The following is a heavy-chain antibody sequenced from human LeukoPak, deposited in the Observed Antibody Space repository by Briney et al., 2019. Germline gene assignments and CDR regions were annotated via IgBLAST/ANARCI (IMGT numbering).Heavy chain of an antibody. Sequence: SATLSLTCTVSGGSISRYYWSWMPQPAGKGLEGIGRIYNNGSTSYNPSLKSRVTMSGDRSKNQFSLKLSSVTSAARAVYYCARDSYDSSGYYAFDIWGQGTMVTVSS. CDR1: GGSISRYY. CDR2: IYNNGST. J-gene: IGHJ3*02. D-gene: IGHD3-22*01. CDR3: ARDSYDSSGYYAFDI. V-gene: IGHV4-4*07.